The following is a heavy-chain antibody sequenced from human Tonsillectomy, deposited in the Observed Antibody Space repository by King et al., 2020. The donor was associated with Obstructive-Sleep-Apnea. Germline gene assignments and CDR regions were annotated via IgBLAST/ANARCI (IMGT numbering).Heavy chain of an antibody. CDR1: GYTFTSYD. CDR3: ARVGRYGDYFDY. Sequence: QLVQSGAEVKKPGASVKVSCKASGYTFTSYDVNWVRQATGQGLEWMGWMNPNSGNTGYEQKFQGRVTMTRNTSISTAYMELSSLRSEDAAVYYCARVGRYGDYFDYWGQGTLVTVSS. V-gene: IGHV1-8*01. CDR2: MNPNSGNT. D-gene: IGHD4-17*01. J-gene: IGHJ4*02.